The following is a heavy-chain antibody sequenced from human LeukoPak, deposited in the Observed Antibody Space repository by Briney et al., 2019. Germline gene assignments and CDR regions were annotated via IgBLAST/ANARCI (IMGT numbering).Heavy chain of an antibody. CDR1: GYTFTSYG. CDR2: ISAYNGNT. D-gene: IGHD3-9*01. J-gene: IGHJ4*02. CDR3: ARSTGDFYDILTGYRVYFDY. V-gene: IGHV1-18*01. Sequence: ASVKVSCKASGYTFTSYGISWVRQAPGQGLEWMGRISAYNGNTNYAQKLQGRVTMTTDTSMSTAYMELRSLRSDDTAVYYCARSTGDFYDILTGYRVYFDYWGQGTLVTVSS.